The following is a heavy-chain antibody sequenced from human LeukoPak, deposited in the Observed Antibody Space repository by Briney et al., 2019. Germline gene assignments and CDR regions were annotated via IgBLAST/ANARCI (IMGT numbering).Heavy chain of an antibody. CDR1: GYSISSGYY. CDR2: IYHSGST. D-gene: IGHD5-18*01. CDR3: ARMVTLGVASLFDY. J-gene: IGHJ4*02. V-gene: IGHV4-38-2*02. Sequence: SETLSLTCTVSGYSISSGYYWGWIRQPPGKGLEWIGSIYHSGSTYYNPSLKSRVTISVDTSKNQFSLKLSSVTAADTAVYYCARMVTLGVASLFDYWGQGTLVTVSS.